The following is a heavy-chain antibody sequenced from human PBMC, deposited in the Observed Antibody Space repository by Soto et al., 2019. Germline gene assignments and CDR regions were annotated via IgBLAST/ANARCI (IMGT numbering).Heavy chain of an antibody. CDR3: SRHTPPISISDH. D-gene: IGHD2-15*01. Sequence: PSETLSLTCTVSGGSISSYYWSWIRQPPGKGLEWIGYIYYSGSTNYNPSLKSRVTISVDTSKNQFSLKLSSVTAADTAVYYCSRHTPPISISDHWGQGILVTVSS. J-gene: IGHJ4*02. CDR2: IYYSGST. CDR1: GGSISSYY. V-gene: IGHV4-59*08.